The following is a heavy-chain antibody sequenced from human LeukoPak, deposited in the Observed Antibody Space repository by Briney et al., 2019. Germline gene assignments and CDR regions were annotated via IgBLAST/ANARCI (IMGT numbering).Heavy chain of an antibody. D-gene: IGHD3-10*01. CDR3: ARSDYYGSGSYYKRVGMDV. Sequence: PSETLSLTCTVSGGSISSGGYYWSWIRQHPGKGLEWIGFIYYSGSTYYNPSLKSRLTISVDTSKNQFSLKLSSVTAADTAVYYCARSDYYGSGSYYKRVGMDVWGQGTTVTVSS. J-gene: IGHJ6*02. CDR1: GGSISSGGYY. CDR2: IYYSGST. V-gene: IGHV4-31*03.